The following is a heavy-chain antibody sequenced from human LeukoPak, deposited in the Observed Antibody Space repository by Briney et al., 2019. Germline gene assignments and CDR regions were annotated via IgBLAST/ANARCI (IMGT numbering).Heavy chain of an antibody. CDR1: GFTFKSHA. CDR3: ARDLSTCYATDY. J-gene: IGHJ4*02. Sequence: GGSLRLSCAASGFTFKSHAMHWVRQAPGKGLEWVAFISYDATRKDYVDSVKGRFTVSRDNSKSALYLQMNSLRLEDTAVYYCARDLSTCYATDYWGQGTLVTVSS. V-gene: IGHV3-30-3*01. D-gene: IGHD2-2*01. CDR2: ISYDATRK.